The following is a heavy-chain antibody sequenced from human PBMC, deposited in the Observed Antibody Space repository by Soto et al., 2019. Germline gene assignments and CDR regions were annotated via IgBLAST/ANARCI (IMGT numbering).Heavy chain of an antibody. CDR1: GGSISSYY. V-gene: IGHV4-59*01. D-gene: IGHD3-10*01. Sequence: SETLSLTCTVSGGSISSYYWSWIRQPPGKGLEWIGYIYYSGSTNYNPSLKSRVTISVDTSKNQFSLKLSSVTAADTAVYYCARDPNAGDAFDIWGQVRMVTVSS. J-gene: IGHJ3*02. CDR2: IYYSGST. CDR3: ARDPNAGDAFDI.